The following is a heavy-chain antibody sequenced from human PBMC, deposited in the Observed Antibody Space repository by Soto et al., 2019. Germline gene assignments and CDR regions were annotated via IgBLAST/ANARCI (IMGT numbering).Heavy chain of an antibody. V-gene: IGHV3-33*01. CDR2: IWYDGSNK. J-gene: IGHJ6*02. D-gene: IGHD3-10*01. Sequence: PGGSLRLSCAASGFTFSSYGMHWVRQAPGKGLEWVAVIWYDGSNKYYADSVKGRFTISRDNSKNTLYLQMNSLRAEDTAVYYCARDDYYGSGSYYYYYYYGMDVWGQGTTVTVSS. CDR1: GFTFSSYG. CDR3: ARDDYYGSGSYYYYYYYGMDV.